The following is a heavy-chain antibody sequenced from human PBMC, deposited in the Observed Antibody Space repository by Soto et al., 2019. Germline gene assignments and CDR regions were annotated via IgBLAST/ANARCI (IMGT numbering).Heavy chain of an antibody. J-gene: IGHJ4*02. CDR2: ISNDGSNR. Sequence: QVQLVESGGGVVQPGRSLRLSCAASGLTFSNYGMHWVRQAPGKGLEWVAVISNDGSNRYYSDSVNGRFTIARYNSEHTLYLQMNSLRTEDTAVYYCAKEASDYWGQGTLGTVSS. CDR3: AKEASDY. CDR1: GLTFSNYG. V-gene: IGHV3-30*18.